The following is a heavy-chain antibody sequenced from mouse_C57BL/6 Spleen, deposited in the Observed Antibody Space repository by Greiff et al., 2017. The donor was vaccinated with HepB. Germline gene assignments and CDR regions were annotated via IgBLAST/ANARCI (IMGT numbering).Heavy chain of an antibody. J-gene: IGHJ4*01. V-gene: IGHV1-15*01. D-gene: IGHD3-1*01. CDR3: TREGVPRGAMDY. CDR1: GYTFTDYE. Sequence: VKLQESGAELVRPGASVTLSCKASGYTFTDYEMHWVKQTPVHGLEWIGAIDPETGGTAYNQKFKGKAILTADKSSSTAYMELRSLTSEDSAVYYCTREGVPRGAMDYWGQGTSVTVSS. CDR2: IDPETGGT.